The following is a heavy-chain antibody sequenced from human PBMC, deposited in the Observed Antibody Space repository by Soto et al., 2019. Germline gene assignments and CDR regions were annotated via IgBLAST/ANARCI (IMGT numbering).Heavy chain of an antibody. Sequence: EVQLLESGGGLVQPGGSLRLSCAASGFTFSSYSMSWVRQAPGKGLEWVAIVGGGGENTFYADSVKGRFTISRDDSQNTLYLQMNSLRAEDTAVYFCAKRDSGSGRTPPLINYWGQGTLVTVSS. J-gene: IGHJ4*02. V-gene: IGHV3-23*01. CDR2: VGGGGENT. CDR1: GFTFSSYS. D-gene: IGHD3-10*01. CDR3: AKRDSGSGRTPPLINY.